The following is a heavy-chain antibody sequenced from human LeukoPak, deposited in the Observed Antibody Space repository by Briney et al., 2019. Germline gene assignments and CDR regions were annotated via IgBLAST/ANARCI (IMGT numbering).Heavy chain of an antibody. Sequence: SVTVTLTASGYTFICYHMDWVRQAPGQGLELMESINPNSGGTNYAQELQGRVTMTGDTSMNTAYMELSGLTSDDTAIYYCARGLGDKYPGNWGQGTQVTVSS. V-gene: IGHV1-2*02. CDR3: ARGLGDKYPGN. D-gene: IGHD2-21*01. CDR2: INPNSGGT. CDR1: GYTFICYH. J-gene: IGHJ4*02.